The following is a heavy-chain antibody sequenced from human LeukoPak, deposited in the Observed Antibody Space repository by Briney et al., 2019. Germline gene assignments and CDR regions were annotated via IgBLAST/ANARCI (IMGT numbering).Heavy chain of an antibody. CDR2: IIPIFGTA. Sequence: SVKVSCKASGGTFSSYAISWVRQAPGQGLEWVGGIIPIFGTANYAQKFQGRVTITADESTSTAYMELSSLRSEDTAVYYCATNYYDSSGYYRHFDYWGQGTLVTVSS. J-gene: IGHJ4*02. V-gene: IGHV1-69*13. CDR3: ATNYYDSSGYYRHFDY. D-gene: IGHD3-22*01. CDR1: GGTFSSYA.